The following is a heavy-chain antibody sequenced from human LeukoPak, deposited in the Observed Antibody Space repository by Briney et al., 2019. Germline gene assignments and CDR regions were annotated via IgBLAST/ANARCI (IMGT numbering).Heavy chain of an antibody. J-gene: IGHJ3*01. V-gene: IGHV5-51*01. CDR1: GYSFKHYW. D-gene: IGHD2-21*02. CDR3: ASRVGVAGTFDAFDL. CDR2: IFPDDSDT. Sequence: GESLKISCKASGYSFKHYWIAWVRQMPEKGLEWVGVIFPDDSDTRYSPSSEGHVTISADTSINTAYLQWRSLQASDTAMYFCASRVGVAGTFDAFDLWGQGTMVTVSS.